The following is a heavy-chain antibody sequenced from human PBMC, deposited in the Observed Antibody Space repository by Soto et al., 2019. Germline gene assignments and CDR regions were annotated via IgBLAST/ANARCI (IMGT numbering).Heavy chain of an antibody. V-gene: IGHV1-69*01. CDR1: GGTFSSYS. CDR2: IIAIFGTA. CDR3: ARDGGRHSGGIDY. J-gene: IGHJ4*02. Sequence: QVLLVQSGAEVKKPGSSVNVSCKASGGTFSSYSINWVRQAPGQGLEWMGEIIAIFGTANYAQKFQGRVTITADESTSTAYMELSSLRSEDTAVYYCARDGGRHSGGIDYWGQGTLVTVSS. D-gene: IGHD1-26*01.